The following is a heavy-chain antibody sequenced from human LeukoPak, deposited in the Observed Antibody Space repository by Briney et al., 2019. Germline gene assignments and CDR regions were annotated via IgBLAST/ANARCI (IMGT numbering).Heavy chain of an antibody. Sequence: GGSLRLSCAASGFTFSSYGMHWVRQAPGKGLEWVAVISYDGSNKYYADSVKGRFTISRDNAKNTLYLQMNSLRAEDTAVYYCARGGGLYYYDTSGYDYWGQGTLVTVSS. CDR3: ARGGGLYYYDTSGYDY. CDR1: GFTFSSYG. V-gene: IGHV3-30*03. J-gene: IGHJ4*02. CDR2: ISYDGSNK. D-gene: IGHD3-22*01.